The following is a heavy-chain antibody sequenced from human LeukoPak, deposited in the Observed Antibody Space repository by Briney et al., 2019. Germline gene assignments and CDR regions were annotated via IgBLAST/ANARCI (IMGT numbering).Heavy chain of an antibody. CDR1: GYIFTSYW. J-gene: IGHJ5*02. Sequence: GESLKISCKGSGYIFTSYWIGWVRQMPGKGLEWMGIIYPGDSEARYSPSFQGQVTISADKSISTAYLQWSSLKASDTAMYYCARHGIYYDSSGYYPNWFDPWGQGTLVTVSS. CDR3: ARHGIYYDSSGYYPNWFDP. D-gene: IGHD3-22*01. V-gene: IGHV5-51*01. CDR2: IYPGDSEA.